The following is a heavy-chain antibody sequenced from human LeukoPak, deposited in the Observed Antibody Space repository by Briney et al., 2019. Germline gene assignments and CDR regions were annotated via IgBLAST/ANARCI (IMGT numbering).Heavy chain of an antibody. Sequence: PSETLSLTCTVSGGSISSGYYWGWIRQPPGKGLEWIGSIYHSGSTYYNPSLKSRVTISVDTSKNQFSLKLSSVTAADTAVYYCARDQTTYPLGFSWFDPWGQGTLVTVSS. V-gene: IGHV4-38-2*02. CDR3: ARDQTTYPLGFSWFDP. CDR1: GGSISSGYY. J-gene: IGHJ5*02. D-gene: IGHD4-17*01. CDR2: IYHSGST.